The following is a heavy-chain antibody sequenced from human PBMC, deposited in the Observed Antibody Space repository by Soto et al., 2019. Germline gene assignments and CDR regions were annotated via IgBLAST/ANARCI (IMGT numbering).Heavy chain of an antibody. V-gene: IGHV4-34*02. D-gene: IGHD6-19*01. J-gene: IGHJ4*02. CDR2: ISHSGSR. CDR3: ARGLAYDRHITVAEPFDS. CDR1: GGSFSGYF. Sequence: QVQLQQWGAGLLKASETLSLTCVVSGGSFSGYFWTWIRQSPGRGLEWIGEISHSGSRNYNPAFQRRVIISVDTSKNHVSLKLSSVTAADSATYFCARGLAYDRHITVAEPFDSWGQGTLVTVSS.